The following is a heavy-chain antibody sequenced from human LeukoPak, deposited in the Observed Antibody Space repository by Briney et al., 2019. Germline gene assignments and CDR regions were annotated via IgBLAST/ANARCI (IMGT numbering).Heavy chain of an antibody. D-gene: IGHD5-18*01. Sequence: SQTLSLTCTVSGGSISSGGYYWSWIRQHPGKGLEWIGYIYYSGSTYYNPSLKSRVTISVDTSKNQFSLKLSSVTAADTAVYYCARIVPYNYGYVDNWGQGTLVTVSS. CDR3: ARIVPYNYGYVDN. J-gene: IGHJ4*02. CDR1: GGSISSGGYY. CDR2: IYYSGST. V-gene: IGHV4-31*03.